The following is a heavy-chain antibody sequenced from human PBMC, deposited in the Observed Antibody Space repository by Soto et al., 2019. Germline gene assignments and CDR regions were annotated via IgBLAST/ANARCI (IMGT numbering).Heavy chain of an antibody. CDR1: GVSISSYY. CDR3: ARRYGYYFDY. Sequence: QVQLQESGPGLVKPSETLSLTCTVSGVSISSYYWSWIRQPPGKGLEWIGYISYSGSTKSNPSLKSRVTRPVDTPKNQLALKLSSVTAADTAVYYCARRYGYYFDYWGQGTLVTVSS. V-gene: IGHV4-59*08. CDR2: ISYSGST. D-gene: IGHD4-17*01. J-gene: IGHJ4*02.